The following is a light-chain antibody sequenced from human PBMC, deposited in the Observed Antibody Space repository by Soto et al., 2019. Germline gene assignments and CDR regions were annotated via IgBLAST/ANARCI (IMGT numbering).Light chain of an antibody. CDR3: QAWDSRTAGVV. J-gene: IGLJ2*01. CDR1: KLGDKY. V-gene: IGLV3-1*01. Sequence: SYELTQPPSVSVSPGQTASITCSGDKLGDKYACWYQQKAGQSPVLVIYQDSKRPSGIPERFSGSNSGNTATLTISGTQAMDEADYYCQAWDSRTAGVVFGGGTKLTVL. CDR2: QDS.